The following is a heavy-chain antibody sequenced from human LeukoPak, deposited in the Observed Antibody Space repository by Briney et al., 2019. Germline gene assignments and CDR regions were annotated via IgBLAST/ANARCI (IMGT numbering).Heavy chain of an antibody. Sequence: GGSLRLSCAGSEFSFSSYWMHWVRQPPEKGLEWVFSIKSDGSATAYADSVKGQFSMSTDSAKNTASLQMNSLRVEDTAMYYCAMDINGDLFHVWGQGTPVTVSS. CDR2: IKSDGSAT. D-gene: IGHD2-2*03. CDR3: AMDINGDLFHV. CDR1: EFSFSSYW. V-gene: IGHV3-74*01. J-gene: IGHJ4*02.